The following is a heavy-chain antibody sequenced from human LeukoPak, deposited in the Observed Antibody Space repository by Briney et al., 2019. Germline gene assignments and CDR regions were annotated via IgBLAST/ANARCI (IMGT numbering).Heavy chain of an antibody. CDR3: ARFSPIAIGLRGNWFDP. D-gene: IGHD5-12*01. CDR2: INRSRST. V-gene: IGHV4-34*01. CDR1: GGSFSGYY. Sequence: SETLSLTCAVFGGSFSGYYWSWIRQPPGKGLEWIGEINRSRSTNYNPSLKSRVTISVDTSKNQFSLKLSSVTAADTAVYYCARFSPIAIGLRGNWFDPWGQGTLVTVSS. J-gene: IGHJ5*02.